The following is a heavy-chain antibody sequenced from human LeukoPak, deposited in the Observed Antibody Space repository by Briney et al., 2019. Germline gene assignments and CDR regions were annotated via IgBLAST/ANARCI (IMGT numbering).Heavy chain of an antibody. J-gene: IGHJ4*02. CDR3: AKDGYNSDIFYFDF. V-gene: IGHV3-23*01. Sequence: GGPLRLSCAASGFTFSIYAMSWVRQAPGKGLEWVSSISRSGGSTYYADSVKGRFTISKDNSNNTLYLQMNSLRDEDTAVYYCAKDGYNSDIFYFDFWGQGTLVPVSS. D-gene: IGHD1-1*01. CDR1: GFTFSIYA. CDR2: ISRSGGST.